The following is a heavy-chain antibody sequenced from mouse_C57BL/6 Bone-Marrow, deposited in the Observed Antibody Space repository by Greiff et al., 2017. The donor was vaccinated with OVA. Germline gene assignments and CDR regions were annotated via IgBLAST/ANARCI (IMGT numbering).Heavy chain of an antibody. J-gene: IGHJ2*01. CDR2: IDPSDSYT. Sequence: QVHVKQPGAELVKPGASVKLSCKASGYTFTSYWMQWVKQRPGQGLEWIGEIDPSDSYTNYNQKFKGKATLTVDTSSSTAYMQLSSLTSEDSAVYYCARIPVVYFDYWGQGTTLTVSS. CDR1: GYTFTSYW. CDR3: ARIPVVYFDY. V-gene: IGHV1-50*01. D-gene: IGHD1-1*01.